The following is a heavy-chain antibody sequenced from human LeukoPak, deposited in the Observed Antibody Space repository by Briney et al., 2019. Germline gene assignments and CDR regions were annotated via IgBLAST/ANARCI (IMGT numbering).Heavy chain of an antibody. J-gene: IGHJ4*02. CDR3: AKDIEGYNLYYFDY. D-gene: IGHD5-24*01. CDR1: GFTFDDYA. Sequence: GRSLRLSCAASGFTFDDYAMHWVRQAPGKGLEGVSGISWYSGSIGYADSVKGRFTISRDNAKNSLYLQMNSLRAEDTALYYCAKDIEGYNLYYFDYWGQGTLVTVSS. V-gene: IGHV3-9*01. CDR2: ISWYSGSI.